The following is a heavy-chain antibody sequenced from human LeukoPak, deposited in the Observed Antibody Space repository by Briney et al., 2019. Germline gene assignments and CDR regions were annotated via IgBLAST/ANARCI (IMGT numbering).Heavy chain of an antibody. J-gene: IGHJ4*02. D-gene: IGHD3-22*01. CDR3: ARDRGWLRSGFDY. CDR2: INPNSGGT. V-gene: IGHV1-2*02. CDR1: GYTFTGYY. Sequence: GASVKVSCKASGYTFTGYYMHWVRQAPGQGLEWMGWINPNSGGTNYAQKFQGRVTMTRDTSISTAYMELSRLRSDDTAVYYCARDRGWLRSGFDYWGQGTLVTVSS.